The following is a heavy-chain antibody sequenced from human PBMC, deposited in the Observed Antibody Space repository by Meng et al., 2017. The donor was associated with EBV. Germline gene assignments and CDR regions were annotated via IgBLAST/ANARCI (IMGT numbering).Heavy chain of an antibody. Sequence: QVQLQASGPGLVKPSETLSLTCTVSGGSVNNESYYWGWIRQPPGKGLEYIGYIYYTGSTNYNSSLKSRVTISLDKSKNQFSLKLTSLTAADTAIYYCARGDYTNYPRWFDPWGQGTLVTVS. CDR1: GGSVNNESYY. J-gene: IGHJ5*02. CDR3: ARGDYTNYPRWFDP. D-gene: IGHD4-11*01. V-gene: IGHV4-61*01. CDR2: IYYTGST.